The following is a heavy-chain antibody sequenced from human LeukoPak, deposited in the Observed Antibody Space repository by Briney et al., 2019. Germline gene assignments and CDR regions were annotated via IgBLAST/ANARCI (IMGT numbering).Heavy chain of an antibody. D-gene: IGHD7-27*01. J-gene: IGHJ4*02. CDR3: ARDITGDPPPCYFDY. Sequence: PGGSLRLSCAASGFTFSNYGLHWVRQAPPKGLEWLAVMWFDGSYKYYADSVKGQFTISRDNSKNMLYLQINRLRAEDTAVYYCARDITGDPPPCYFDYWGQGSLVTVSS. V-gene: IGHV3-33*01. CDR2: MWFDGSYK. CDR1: GFTFSNYG.